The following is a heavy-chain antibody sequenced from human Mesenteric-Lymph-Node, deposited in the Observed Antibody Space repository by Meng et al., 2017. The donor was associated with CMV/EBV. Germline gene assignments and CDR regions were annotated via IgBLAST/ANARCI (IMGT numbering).Heavy chain of an antibody. CDR3: AKDVLVGGSYYGGFDS. J-gene: IGHJ4*02. CDR1: GFAFSSYG. D-gene: IGHD1-26*01. Sequence: GESLKISCAASGFAFSSYGIHWVRQAPGKGLEWVAVVWYDGSNKYYADSVKGRFTISRDNSKNTLYLQMNGLRAEDTAIYYCAKDVLVGGSYYGGFDSWGQGILVTVSS. CDR2: VWYDGSNK. V-gene: IGHV3-33*06.